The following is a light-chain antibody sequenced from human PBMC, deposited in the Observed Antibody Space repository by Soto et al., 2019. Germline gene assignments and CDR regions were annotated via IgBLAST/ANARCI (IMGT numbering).Light chain of an antibody. CDR3: QQYQAYPPT. Sequence: AIRMTRSPPSFSASTGDRVTIACRASQSIGTYLAWSQQRPWKAPNLLIYSASMLQSGVPSRFSGSWSGTDCTLAITSLQCEDVATYSFQQYQAYPPTLGQGTNVGIK. J-gene: IGKJ1*01. V-gene: IGKV1-8*01. CDR2: SAS. CDR1: QSIGTY.